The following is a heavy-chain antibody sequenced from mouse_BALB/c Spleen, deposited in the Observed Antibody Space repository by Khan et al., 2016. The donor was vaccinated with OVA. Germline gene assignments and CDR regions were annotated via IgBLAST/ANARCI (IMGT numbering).Heavy chain of an antibody. CDR1: GYSFTLYY. V-gene: IGHV1-26*01. J-gene: IGHJ3*01. Sequence: DVKLQESGPDLVKPGASVKISCKASGYSFTLYYMSWVKQSHGKSLEWIGRVNPNTDNINYNQEFKGKAILTVDKSSNTAYMELRSLTSEDSAVYFCARGYDFFASWGQGTLVTVSA. CDR3: ARGYDFFAS. D-gene: IGHD2-14*01. CDR2: VNPNTDNI.